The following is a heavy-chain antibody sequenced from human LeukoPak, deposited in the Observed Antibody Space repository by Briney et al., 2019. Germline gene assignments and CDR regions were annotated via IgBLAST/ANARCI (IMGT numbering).Heavy chain of an antibody. CDR3: AKDQEYQLPKRGAFDI. CDR1: GFTFSNYA. CDR2: IIGSGGGT. Sequence: GSLRLSCAASGFTFSNYAMSWVRQAPGKGLEWVSGIIGSGGGTYDADSGKGRFAIYRDNSKNTLYLQMNSLRAEDTAVYYCAKDQEYQLPKRGAFDIWGQGTMVTVSS. J-gene: IGHJ3*02. V-gene: IGHV3-23*01. D-gene: IGHD2-2*01.